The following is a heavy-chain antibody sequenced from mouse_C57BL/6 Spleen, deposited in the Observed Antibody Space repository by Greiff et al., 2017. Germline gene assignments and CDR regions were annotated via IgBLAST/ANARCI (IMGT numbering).Heavy chain of an antibody. CDR3: ARDSGDYFDY. Sequence: EVQLVESGPGLVKPSQSLSLTCSVTGYSITSGYYWNWIRQFPGNKLEWMGYISYDGSNNYNPSLKNRISITRDTSKNQFFLKLNSVTTEDTATYYCARDSGDYFDYWGQGTTLTVSS. V-gene: IGHV3-6*01. D-gene: IGHD3-1*01. J-gene: IGHJ2*01. CDR2: ISYDGSN. CDR1: GYSITSGYY.